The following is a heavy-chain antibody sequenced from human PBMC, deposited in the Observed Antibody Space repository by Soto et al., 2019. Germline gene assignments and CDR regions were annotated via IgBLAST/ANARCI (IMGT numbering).Heavy chain of an antibody. CDR2: IYYSGST. J-gene: IGHJ6*02. CDR3: ARGRSSGWYSSPYYGMDV. CDR1: GGSISSGGYY. V-gene: IGHV4-31*03. Sequence: QVQLQESGPGLVKPSQTLSLTCTVSGGSISSGGYYWSWIRQHPGKGLEGIGYIYYSGSTYYNPSRKTRVTISVDTSKNKFSLKLSSVTAADTAVYYCARGRSSGWYSSPYYGMDVWGQGTTVTVSS. D-gene: IGHD6-19*01.